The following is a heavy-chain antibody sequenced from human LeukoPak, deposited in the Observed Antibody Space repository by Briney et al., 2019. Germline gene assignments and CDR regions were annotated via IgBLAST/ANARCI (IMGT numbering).Heavy chain of an antibody. CDR3: ARQEYSSGWYPFDY. D-gene: IGHD6-19*01. V-gene: IGHV4-59*01. J-gene: IGHJ4*02. CDR1: GGSISSYY. Sequence: SETLSLTCSVSGGSISSYYWNWIRQPPGKGLEWIGYIYYSGSTNYNPSLKSRVTISVDTSKSQFSLKLTSVTAADTAMYYCARQEYSSGWYPFDYWGQGTLVTVSS. CDR2: IYYSGST.